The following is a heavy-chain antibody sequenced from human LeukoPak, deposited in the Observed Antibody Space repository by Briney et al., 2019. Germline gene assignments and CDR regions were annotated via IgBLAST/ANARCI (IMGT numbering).Heavy chain of an antibody. CDR3: ARGDYDILTGWPY. D-gene: IGHD3-9*01. J-gene: IGHJ4*02. Sequence: ASVKVSCKASGYTFSVYYIHWLRQASGQGLEWMGWVVPNSGGTNYAQKFRDRVTMTRDTSINTAYMDLSRLRSDDTAVYYCARGDYDILTGWPYWGQGTLVTVSS. V-gene: IGHV1-2*02. CDR2: VVPNSGGT. CDR1: GYTFSVYY.